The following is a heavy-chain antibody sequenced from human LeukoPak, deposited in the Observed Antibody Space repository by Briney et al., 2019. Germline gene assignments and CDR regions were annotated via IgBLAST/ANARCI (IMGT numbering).Heavy chain of an antibody. V-gene: IGHV4-34*01. J-gene: IGHJ6*02. CDR1: GGSFSGYY. D-gene: IGHD3-9*01. CDR3: ARFNVYYDILTGYYPPYYYYGMDV. CDR2: INDSGST. Sequence: SETLSLTCAVYGGSFSGYYWSWVRQPPGKGLEWIGEINDSGSTNYNPSLKSRVTISVDTSKNQFSLKLSSVTAADTAVYYCARFNVYYDILTGYYPPYYYYGMDVWGQGTTVTVSS.